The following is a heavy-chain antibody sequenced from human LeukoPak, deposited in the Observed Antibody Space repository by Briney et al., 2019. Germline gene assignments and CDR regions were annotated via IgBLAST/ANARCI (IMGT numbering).Heavy chain of an antibody. V-gene: IGHV3-21*01. J-gene: IGHJ4*02. D-gene: IGHD2/OR15-2a*01. Sequence: GGSLRLSCADSGFNLSSYSMNWVRQAPGKGLEWVSSISSSSSYIYYADSVKSRFTISRDNAKNSLYLQMNSLRAEDTAVYYCARGAVSFFFFDYWGQGTLVTVSS. CDR1: GFNLSSYS. CDR2: ISSSSSYI. CDR3: ARGAVSFFFFDY.